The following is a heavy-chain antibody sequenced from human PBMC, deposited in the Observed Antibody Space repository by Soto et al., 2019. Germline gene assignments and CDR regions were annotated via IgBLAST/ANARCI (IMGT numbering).Heavy chain of an antibody. V-gene: IGHV1-2*02. CDR3: ARDGAVPGTYDY. D-gene: IGHD6-19*01. CDR1: AYSFTGSY. J-gene: IGHJ4*02. CDR2: MNPSTGGT. Sequence: ASVKVSWKAFAYSFTGSYIHWVRQAPGQGLEWMGFMNPSTGGTNYAQKFQGRVTMTRDTSISTAYLDMGSLRSDDTAVYFCARDGAVPGTYDYWGQGTPVTVSS.